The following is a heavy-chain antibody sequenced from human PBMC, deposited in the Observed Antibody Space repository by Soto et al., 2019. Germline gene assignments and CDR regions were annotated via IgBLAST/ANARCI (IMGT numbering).Heavy chain of an antibody. CDR2: ISANNGGT. CDR1: GYTFTGYC. V-gene: IGHV1-2*02. J-gene: IGHJ4*02. CDR3: ARVHITIFGVVTQPDY. Sequence: ASVKVSCKASGYTFTGYCMHWVRQAPGQGLEWMGWISANNGGTNYAQKFQGRVTMTRDTSMSTAYMELRSLRSDDTAVYYCARVHITIFGVVTQPDYWGQGTLVTVSS. D-gene: IGHD3-3*01.